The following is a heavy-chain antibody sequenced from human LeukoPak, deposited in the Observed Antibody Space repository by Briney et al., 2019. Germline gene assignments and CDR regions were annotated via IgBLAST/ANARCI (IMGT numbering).Heavy chain of an antibody. D-gene: IGHD6-13*01. CDR2: INPNGGRT. CDR1: ENTFTNYY. J-gene: IGHJ4*02. Sequence: ASVKVSCKASENTFTNYYMHWVRQAPGQGLEWLGLINPNGGRTAYVQNFQGRVTMTRDTSTTTLYLELSSLRSDDTAVYYCASADTTPAAAGTGYFDYWGQGTLVTVSS. V-gene: IGHV1-46*01. CDR3: ASADTTPAAAGTGYFDY.